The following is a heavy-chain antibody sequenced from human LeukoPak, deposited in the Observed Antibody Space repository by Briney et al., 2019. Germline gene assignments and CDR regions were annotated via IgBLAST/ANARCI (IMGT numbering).Heavy chain of an antibody. J-gene: IGHJ4*02. D-gene: IGHD3-22*01. CDR2: ISSNGGST. CDR3: ARVRDYYDSSGYYYFFDY. CDR1: GFTFSSYA. Sequence: GGSLRLSCAASGFTFSSYAMHWVRQAPGKGLEYVSAISSNGGSTYYANSVKGRFTIFRDNSKNTLYLQMGSLRAEDMAVYYCARVRDYYDSSGYYYFFDYWGQGTLVTVSS. V-gene: IGHV3-64*01.